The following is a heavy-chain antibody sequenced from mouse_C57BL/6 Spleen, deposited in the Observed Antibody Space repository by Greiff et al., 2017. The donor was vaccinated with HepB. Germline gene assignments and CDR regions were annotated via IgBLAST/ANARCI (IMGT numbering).Heavy chain of an antibody. Sequence: VQLQQSGPELVKPGASVKISCKASGYSFTGYYMNWVKQSPEKSLEWIGEINPSTGGTTYNQKFKAKATLTVDKSSSTAYMQLKSLTSEDSAVYYCARKVYYGSSYSYFDYWGQGTTLTVSS. D-gene: IGHD1-1*01. CDR1: GYSFTGYY. CDR2: INPSTGGT. CDR3: ARKVYYGSSYSYFDY. J-gene: IGHJ2*01. V-gene: IGHV1-42*01.